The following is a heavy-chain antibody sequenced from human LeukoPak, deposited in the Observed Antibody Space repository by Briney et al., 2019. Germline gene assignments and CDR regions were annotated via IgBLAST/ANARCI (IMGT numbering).Heavy chain of an antibody. CDR3: AKDGLMWYQLLLYFDY. CDR2: ISYDGSNK. D-gene: IGHD2-2*01. V-gene: IGHV3-30-3*01. CDR1: GFTFSSYA. Sequence: PGGSLRLSCAASGFTFSSYAMHWVRQAPGKGLEWVAVISYDGSNKYYADSVKGRFTISRDNSKNTLYLQMNSLRAEDTAVYYCAKDGLMWYQLLLYFDYWGQGTLVTVSS. J-gene: IGHJ4*02.